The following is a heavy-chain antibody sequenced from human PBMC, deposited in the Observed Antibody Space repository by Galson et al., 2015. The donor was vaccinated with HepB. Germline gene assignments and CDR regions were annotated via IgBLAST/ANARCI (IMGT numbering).Heavy chain of an antibody. CDR3: AKAGCSGAGCYPRYSCIDS. V-gene: IGHV3-21*06. CDR2: ITTSSSYI. CDR1: GFTFSAYD. D-gene: IGHD2-15*01. Sequence: SLRLSCAASGFTFSAYDMYWVRQAPGKGLEWVSSITTSSSYIYYADSMRGRFTISRDNAKNSLFLQMDSLRAEDTAVYYCAKAGCSGAGCYPRYSCIDSWGQGTLVTVSS. J-gene: IGHJ5*01.